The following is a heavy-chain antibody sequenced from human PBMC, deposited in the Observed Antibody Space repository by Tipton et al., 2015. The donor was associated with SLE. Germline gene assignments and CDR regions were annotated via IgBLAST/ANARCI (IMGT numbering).Heavy chain of an antibody. CDR2: IRGSGATT. Sequence: GSLRLSCAASGFTFSSYAMTWVRQAPGKGLEWVSSIRGSGATTYYADSVKGRFTISRDNSKNTLYLQMHSLRAEDTAVYYCARDEGQWLVLWGYFDYWGQGTLVTVSS. V-gene: IGHV3-23*01. J-gene: IGHJ4*02. CDR3: ARDEGQWLVLWGYFDY. CDR1: GFTFSSYA. D-gene: IGHD6-19*01.